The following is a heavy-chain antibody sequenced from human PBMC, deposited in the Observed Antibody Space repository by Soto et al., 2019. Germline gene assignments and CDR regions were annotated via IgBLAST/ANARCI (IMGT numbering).Heavy chain of an antibody. V-gene: IGHV4-38-2*01. CDR2: IYHSGST. CDR1: GYSVSSGYY. J-gene: IGHJ5*02. CDR3: ARGWPEGIVVVPAAIHFNWFDP. D-gene: IGHD2-2*02. Sequence: SETLSLTCAVSGYSVSSGYYWGWIRQPPGKGLEWIGSIYHSGSTYYNPSLKSRVTISVDTSKNQFSLKLSSVTAADTAVYYCARGWPEGIVVVPAAIHFNWFDPWGQGTLVTVSS.